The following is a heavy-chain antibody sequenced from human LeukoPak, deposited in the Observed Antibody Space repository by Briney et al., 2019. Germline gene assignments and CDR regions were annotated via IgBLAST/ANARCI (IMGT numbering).Heavy chain of an antibody. CDR3: ARQSNWSFDY. CDR1: GYSFTNYW. D-gene: IGHD1-1*01. J-gene: IGHJ4*02. Sequence: GESLKISCKGSGYSFTNYWIGWVRQMPGKGLEWMGIIFPGDSDTRYSPSFQGQVTISADKSISTAFLQWSSLKASDTAMYYCARQSNWSFDYWGQGTLVTVSS. CDR2: IFPGDSDT. V-gene: IGHV5-51*01.